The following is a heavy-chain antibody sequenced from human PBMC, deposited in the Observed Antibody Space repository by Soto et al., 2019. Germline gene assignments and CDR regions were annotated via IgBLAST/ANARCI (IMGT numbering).Heavy chain of an antibody. D-gene: IGHD2-2*01. CDR3: AREGSCSSTSCYALLAY. V-gene: IGHV1-46*01. J-gene: IGHJ4*02. Sequence: GASVKVSCKASGYTFTSYYMHWVRQAPGQGLEWMGIINPSGGSTSYAQKFQGRVTMTRDTSTSTVYMELSSLRSEDTAVYYCAREGSCSSTSCYALLAYWGQGTLVTVSS. CDR2: INPSGGST. CDR1: GYTFTSYY.